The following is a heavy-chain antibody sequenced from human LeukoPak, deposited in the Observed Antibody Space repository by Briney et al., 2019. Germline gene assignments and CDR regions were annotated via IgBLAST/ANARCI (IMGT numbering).Heavy chain of an antibody. V-gene: IGHV4-30-4*08. Sequence: SETLSLTCTVSGGSISSGDYYWSWIRQPPGKGLEWIGYIYYSGSTYYNPSLKSRVTISVDTSKNQFSLKLSSVTAADTAVYYCARVSNYDILTGYYYMDVWGKGTTVTVSS. J-gene: IGHJ6*03. CDR3: ARVSNYDILTGYYYMDV. CDR1: GGSISSGDYY. CDR2: IYYSGST. D-gene: IGHD3-9*01.